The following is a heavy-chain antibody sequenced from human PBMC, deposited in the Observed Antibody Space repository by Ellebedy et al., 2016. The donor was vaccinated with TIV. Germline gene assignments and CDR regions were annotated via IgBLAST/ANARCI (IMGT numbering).Heavy chain of an antibody. CDR2: IIPIFGTA. J-gene: IGHJ6*02. Sequence: SVKVSCXASGGTFSSYAISWVRQAPGQGLEWMGGIIPIFGTANYAQKFQGRVTITADESTSTAYMELSSLRSEDTAVYYCARDSRHYYYGMDVWGQGTTVTVSS. CDR1: GGTFSSYA. V-gene: IGHV1-69*13. CDR3: ARDSRHYYYGMDV.